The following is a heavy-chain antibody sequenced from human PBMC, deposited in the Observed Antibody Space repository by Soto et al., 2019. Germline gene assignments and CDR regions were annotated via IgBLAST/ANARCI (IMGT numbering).Heavy chain of an antibody. J-gene: IGHJ4*02. V-gene: IGHV4-31*03. CDR3: AREDINESFFDY. D-gene: IGHD2-8*01. Sequence: PSETLSLTCSVSGGYISSGGNYWSWIRQHPGKGLEWIGFIYYTGHTKYNAALKSRASISADMSENQFSLTLTPVTAADTAVYYCAREDINESFFDYWGPGTLVTVSS. CDR1: GGYISSGGNY. CDR2: IYYTGHT.